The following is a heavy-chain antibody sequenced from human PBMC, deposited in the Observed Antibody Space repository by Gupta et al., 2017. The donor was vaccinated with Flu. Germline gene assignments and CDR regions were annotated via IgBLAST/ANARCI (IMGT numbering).Heavy chain of an antibody. Sequence: QVQLQQWGAGLLKPSETLSLTCAVYGGSFSGYYWSWIRQPPGKGLEWIGEINHSGSTNYNPSLKSRVTISVDTSKNQFSLKLSSVTAADTAVYYCAEGYGGNFSFDYWGQGTLVTVSS. CDR3: AEGYGGNFSFDY. CDR2: INHSGST. J-gene: IGHJ4*02. CDR1: GGSFSGYY. V-gene: IGHV4-34*01. D-gene: IGHD4-17*01.